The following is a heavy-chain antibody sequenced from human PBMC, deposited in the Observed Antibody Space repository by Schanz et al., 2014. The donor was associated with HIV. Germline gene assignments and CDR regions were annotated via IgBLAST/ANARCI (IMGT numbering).Heavy chain of an antibody. V-gene: IGHV3-48*04. CDR1: GFTFTSYA. D-gene: IGHD2-15*01. CDR3: AREDCSGGSCFSNYYYYAMDV. Sequence: VQLVESGGGVVQPGRSLRLSCAASGFTFTSYAMSWVRQAPGRGLEWLAYISPGGDTIYYADSVKGRFTISRDNAKNSLYLHMSSLRAEDTAVYYCAREDCSGGSCFSNYYYYAMDVWGQGTTVTVSS. CDR2: ISPGGDTI. J-gene: IGHJ6*02.